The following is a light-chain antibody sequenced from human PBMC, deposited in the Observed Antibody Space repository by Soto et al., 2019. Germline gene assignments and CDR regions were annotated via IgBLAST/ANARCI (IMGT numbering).Light chain of an antibody. Sequence: DIQMTQSPSTLSASVGDRVTITCRASQSIRNLLAWYQQKPGKAPRLLIYKASSLDSGVPSRFSGSGSGTEFTLTISSLQPDDLATYYCQQYDIYSWTFGQGTKVEIK. CDR1: QSIRNL. CDR3: QQYDIYSWT. J-gene: IGKJ1*01. CDR2: KAS. V-gene: IGKV1-5*03.